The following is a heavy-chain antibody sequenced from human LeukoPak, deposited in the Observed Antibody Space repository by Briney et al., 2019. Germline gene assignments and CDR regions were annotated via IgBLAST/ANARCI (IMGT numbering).Heavy chain of an antibody. V-gene: IGHV4-34*01. CDR2: INHSGST. J-gene: IGHJ1*01. CDR1: GGSFSGYY. CDR3: ARGRGDFWSGYYYSFQH. Sequence: SETLSLTCAVYGGSFSGYYWSWIRQPPGKGLEWIGEINHSGSTNYNPSLKSRVTISVGTSKNQFSLKLSSVTAADTAVYYCARGRGDFWSGYYYSFQHWGQGTLVTVSS. D-gene: IGHD3-3*01.